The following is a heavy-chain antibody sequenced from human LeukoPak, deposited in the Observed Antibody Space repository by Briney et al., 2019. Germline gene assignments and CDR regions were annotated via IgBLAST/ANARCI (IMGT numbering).Heavy chain of an antibody. V-gene: IGHV1-46*01. CDR1: GYTFTSYY. CDR2: INPSGGST. J-gene: IGHJ5*02. CDR3: ARDRVYPKKTIFGVVIHNWFDP. Sequence: ASVKVSCKASGYTFTSYYMHWGRQAPGQGLEWMGIINPSGGSTSYAQKFQGRVTMTRDTSTSTAYMELSSLRSEDTAVYYCARDRVYPKKTIFGVVIHNWFDPWGQGTLVTVSS. D-gene: IGHD3-3*01.